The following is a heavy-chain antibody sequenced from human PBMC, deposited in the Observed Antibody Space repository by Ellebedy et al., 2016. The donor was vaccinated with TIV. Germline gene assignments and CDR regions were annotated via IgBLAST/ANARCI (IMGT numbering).Heavy chain of an antibody. J-gene: IGHJ4*02. Sequence: GESLKISXAASGFTFSSSWMRWVRQVPGKGLVWLSQINGDGSSTMYADSVKGRFTISRDNAKNTLYMQMNSLRAEDTAVYYCVGLGYTSGWYYWGQGILVTVSS. CDR3: VGLGYTSGWYY. CDR2: INGDGSST. D-gene: IGHD6-19*01. V-gene: IGHV3-74*03. CDR1: GFTFSSSW.